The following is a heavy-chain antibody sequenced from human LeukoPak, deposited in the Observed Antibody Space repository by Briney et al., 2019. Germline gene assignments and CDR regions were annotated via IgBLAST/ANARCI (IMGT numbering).Heavy chain of an antibody. J-gene: IGHJ4*02. CDR1: GFTFSSYG. CDR2: ISYDGSNK. CDR3: AKDLEDYYDGSGKPDY. Sequence: GRSLRLSCAASGFTFSSYGMHWVRQAPGKGLEWVAVISYDGSNKYYADSVKGRFTISRDNSKNTLYLQMNSLRAEDTAVYYCAKDLEDYYDGSGKPDYWGQGTLVTVSS. D-gene: IGHD3-22*01. V-gene: IGHV3-30*18.